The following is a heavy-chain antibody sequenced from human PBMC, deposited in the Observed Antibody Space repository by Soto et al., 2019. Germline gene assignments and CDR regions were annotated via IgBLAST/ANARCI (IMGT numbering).Heavy chain of an antibody. CDR1: GGTFSSYA. D-gene: IGHD6-6*01. Sequence: SVNVSCKASGGTFSSYAISWVRQAPGQGLEWMGGIIPIFGTANYAQKFQGRVTITADKSTSTAYMELSSLRSEDTAVYYCAREYSSSEGNWFDPWGQGTLVTVSS. CDR2: IIPIFGTA. V-gene: IGHV1-69*06. J-gene: IGHJ5*02. CDR3: AREYSSSEGNWFDP.